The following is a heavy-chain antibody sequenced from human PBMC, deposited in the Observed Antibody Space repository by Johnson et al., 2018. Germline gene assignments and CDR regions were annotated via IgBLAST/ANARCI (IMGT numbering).Heavy chain of an antibody. V-gene: IGHV3-73*01. CDR3: TRHAPAIAAAGTPGDV. CDR1: GFTFSSYW. D-gene: IGHD6-13*01. CDR2: IRSKANSYAT. Sequence: VQLVESGGGLVQPGGSLRLSCAASGFTFSSYWMHWVRQAPGKGLVWVSRIRSKANSYATAYAASVKGRFNISRDDSKKTAYLQRNSLKTEDTAVYYGTRHAPAIAAAGTPGDVWGKGTTVTVSS. J-gene: IGHJ6*04.